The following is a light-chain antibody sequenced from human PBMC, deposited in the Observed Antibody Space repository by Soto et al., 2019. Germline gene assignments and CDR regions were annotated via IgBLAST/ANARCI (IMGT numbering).Light chain of an antibody. CDR3: HQSFGSPFT. CDR2: SSS. CDR1: RTITKF. Sequence: DIQMTQSPSSLSASVGDRVTITCRASRTITKFLNWYHQKPGKAPNLLIYSSSKLESGVPTRFSGTGSGTDFALTISSLQPEDFGTYYCHQSFGSPFTFGQGTRVDIK. V-gene: IGKV1-39*01. J-gene: IGKJ5*01.